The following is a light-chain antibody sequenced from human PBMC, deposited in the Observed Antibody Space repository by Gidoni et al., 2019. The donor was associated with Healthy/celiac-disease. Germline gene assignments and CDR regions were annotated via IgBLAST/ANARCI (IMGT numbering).Light chain of an antibody. CDR1: SIDVGGYTY. CDR3: CSYAGSYTLV. Sequence: QSALTQPRSVSGSPGPSVTISCPGTSIDVGGYTYVSWYQQHPGKAPKLMIYDGSKRPPGVPDRFSGSKSGNTAHLTISGLQTDDEVDYYCCSYAGSYTLVFGGGTKLTVL. V-gene: IGLV2-11*01. J-gene: IGLJ2*01. CDR2: DGS.